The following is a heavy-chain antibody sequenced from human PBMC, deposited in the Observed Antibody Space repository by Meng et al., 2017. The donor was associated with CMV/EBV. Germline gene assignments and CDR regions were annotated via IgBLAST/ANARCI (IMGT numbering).Heavy chain of an antibody. J-gene: IGHJ6*02. CDR2: ISSSSSYI. Sequence: GESLKISCAASGFTFSSYSMNWVRQAPGKGLEWVSSISSSSSYIYYADSVKGGFTISRDNAKNSLYLQMNSLRAEDTAVYYCARVCNTSPYYDFWSGYFSADVYGVDVWGQGTTVTVSS. CDR3: ARVCNTSPYYDFWSGYFSADVYGVDV. CDR1: GFTFSSYS. V-gene: IGHV3-21*01. D-gene: IGHD3-3*01.